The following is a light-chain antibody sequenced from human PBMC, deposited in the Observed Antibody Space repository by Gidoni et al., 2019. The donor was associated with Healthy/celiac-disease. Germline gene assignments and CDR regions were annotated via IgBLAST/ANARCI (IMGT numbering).Light chain of an antibody. J-gene: IGKJ1*01. CDR1: QSVSSY. V-gene: IGKV3-11*01. CDR3: QQRSNWPRT. CDR2: DAS. Sequence: EIVLTQSPATLSLSPGERATLSCRASQSVSSYLAWYQQKPGQAPRLLLYDASNRATGIPARLSGSGSGTDFTLTISSLEPEDFAVYYCQQRSNWPRTFGQGTKVEIK.